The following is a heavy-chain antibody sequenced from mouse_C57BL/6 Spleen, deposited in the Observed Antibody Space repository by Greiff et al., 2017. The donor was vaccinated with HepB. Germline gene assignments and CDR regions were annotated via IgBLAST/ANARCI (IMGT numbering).Heavy chain of an antibody. D-gene: IGHD1-1*01. Sequence: EVQLQQSGAELVRPGASVKLSCTASGFNIKDDYMHWVKQRPEQGLEWIGWIDPENGDTEYASKFQGKATITADTSSNTAYLQLSSLTSEDTAVYYCTPHYYGSKGYFDVWGTGTTVTVSS. V-gene: IGHV14-4*01. CDR3: TPHYYGSKGYFDV. CDR2: IDPENGDT. CDR1: GFNIKDDY. J-gene: IGHJ1*03.